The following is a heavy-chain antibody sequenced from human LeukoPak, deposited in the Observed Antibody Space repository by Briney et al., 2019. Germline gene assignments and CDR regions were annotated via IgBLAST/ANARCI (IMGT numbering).Heavy chain of an antibody. CDR1: GGTFFSYA. CDR2: IIPIFGTA. Sequence: GASVKVSCKASGGTFFSYAISWVRQAPGQGLEWMGGIIPIFGTANYAQKLQGRVTITPDESTSTAYMELSRLRSEDTAVYYCARHLDEWELTPPLDWGQGTLVTVSS. J-gene: IGHJ4*02. CDR3: ARHLDEWELTPPLD. D-gene: IGHD1-26*01. V-gene: IGHV1-69*13.